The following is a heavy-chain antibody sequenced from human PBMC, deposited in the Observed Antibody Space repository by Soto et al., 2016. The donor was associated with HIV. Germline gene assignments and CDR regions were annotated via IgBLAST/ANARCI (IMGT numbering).Heavy chain of an antibody. CDR1: GFTFSGSA. D-gene: IGHD1-26*01. V-gene: IGHV3-73*01. CDR3: TTLVVGATTTFDY. CDR2: IRSKTNSYAT. Sequence: EVQLVESGGGLVQPGGSLKLSCVVSGFTFSGSAMHWVRQASGKGLEWVGRIRSKTNSYATAYTASVKGRFTISRDDSKNTAYLQMNSLKTEDTAVYYCTTLVVGATTTFDYWGQGTLVTVSS. J-gene: IGHJ4*02.